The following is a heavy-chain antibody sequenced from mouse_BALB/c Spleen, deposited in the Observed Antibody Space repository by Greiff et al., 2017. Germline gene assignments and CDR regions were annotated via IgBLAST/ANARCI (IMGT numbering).Heavy chain of an antibody. D-gene: IGHD2-1*01. Sequence: EVQLQQSGAELVKPGASVKLSCTASGFYIKDPYMHWVKQRPEQGLAWIGRIDPANGNTKYDPKFQGKATITADTSSNTAYLLLSSLTSEDTAVYYCASEGIYYGNYWFAYWGQGTLVTVSA. V-gene: IGHV14-3*02. CDR3: ASEGIYYGNYWFAY. J-gene: IGHJ3*01. CDR1: GFYIKDPY. CDR2: IDPANGNT.